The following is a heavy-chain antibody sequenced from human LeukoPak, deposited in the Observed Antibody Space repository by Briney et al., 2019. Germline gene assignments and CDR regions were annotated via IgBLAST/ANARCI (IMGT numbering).Heavy chain of an antibody. J-gene: IGHJ4*02. Sequence: ASVKVSCKASGGTFSSYAISWVRQSPGQGLEWMGWISAYNGNTSYAQKHQGRVTMTTDTSTSTAYMELRSLRSDDTAVYYCARSSSVTIPGYYFDYWGQGTLVTVSS. CDR1: GGTFSSYA. V-gene: IGHV1-18*01. CDR3: ARSSSVTIPGYYFDY. D-gene: IGHD2-21*01. CDR2: ISAYNGNT.